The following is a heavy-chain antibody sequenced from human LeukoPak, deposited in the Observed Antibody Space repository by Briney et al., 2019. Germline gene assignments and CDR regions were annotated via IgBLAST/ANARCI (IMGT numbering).Heavy chain of an antibody. CDR2: IYPGDSDT. Sequence: GESLKISCKASGYNFAAYWIGWVRQMPGKGLEWMGVIYPGDSDTRYSPSFQGQVTISADMSISTAYLQWRSLKASDSAMYYCARSNDYVFDYWGQGTLVIVSS. CDR1: GYNFAAYW. CDR3: ARSNDYVFDY. D-gene: IGHD4-17*01. V-gene: IGHV5-51*01. J-gene: IGHJ4*02.